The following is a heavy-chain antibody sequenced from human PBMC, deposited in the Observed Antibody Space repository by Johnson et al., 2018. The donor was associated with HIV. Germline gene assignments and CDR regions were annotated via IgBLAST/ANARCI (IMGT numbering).Heavy chain of an antibody. Sequence: QVQLVESGGGVVQPGRSLRLSCAASGFTFSSYGMHWVRQAPGKGLEWVAVISYDGSNKYYADSVKGRFTISRDNSKNTLYLQMNSLRAEDTAVYYCARPQGGAPLAMAFDIWGQGTMVTVSS. D-gene: IGHD3-16*01. J-gene: IGHJ3*02. CDR1: GFTFSSYG. CDR3: ARPQGGAPLAMAFDI. V-gene: IGHV3-30*03. CDR2: ISYDGSNK.